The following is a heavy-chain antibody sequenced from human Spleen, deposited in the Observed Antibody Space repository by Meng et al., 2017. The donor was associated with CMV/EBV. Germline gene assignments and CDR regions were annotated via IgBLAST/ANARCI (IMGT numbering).Heavy chain of an antibody. CDR2: INPNSGGT. Sequence: ASVKVSCKASGYTFTGYYMHWVRQAPGQGLEWMGWINPNSGGTNYAQKFQGRVTMTRDTSISTAYMELSRLRSDDTAVYYCAREAIFGVVIIYYYYGMDVWGQGTTVTV. V-gene: IGHV1-2*02. CDR1: GYTFTGYY. J-gene: IGHJ6*02. CDR3: AREAIFGVVIIYYYYGMDV. D-gene: IGHD3-3*01.